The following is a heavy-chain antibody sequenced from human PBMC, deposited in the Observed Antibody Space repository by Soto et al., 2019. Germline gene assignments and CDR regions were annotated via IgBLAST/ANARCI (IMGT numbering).Heavy chain of an antibody. J-gene: IGHJ6*03. CDR3: ARRAGQGVDYMDV. D-gene: IGHD3-16*01. CDR2: ISTYNGNT. CDR1: GYTFTSYG. Sequence: QVRLVQSGAEVKKPGASVNVSCKASGYTFTSYGISWVRQAPGQGLEWMGWISTYNGNTNSAQSLQGRDTMTADTSTSTAYMELRSLRSDDTAVYYCARRAGQGVDYMDVWGKGTTVTVSS. V-gene: IGHV1-18*01.